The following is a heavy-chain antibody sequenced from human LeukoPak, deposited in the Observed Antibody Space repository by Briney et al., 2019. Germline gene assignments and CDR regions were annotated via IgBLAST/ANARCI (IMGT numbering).Heavy chain of an antibody. D-gene: IGHD6-13*01. Sequence: HPGGSLRLSCAASGFTVSSNYMSWVRQAPGKGLEWVSVIYSGGSTYYADSVKGRFTISRDNSKNTLYLQMNSLRAEDTAVYYCARDWAYPHPTNIAPTFWGQGTLVTVSS. CDR3: ARDWAYPHPTNIAPTF. V-gene: IGHV3-53*01. J-gene: IGHJ4*02. CDR2: IYSGGST. CDR1: GFTVSSNY.